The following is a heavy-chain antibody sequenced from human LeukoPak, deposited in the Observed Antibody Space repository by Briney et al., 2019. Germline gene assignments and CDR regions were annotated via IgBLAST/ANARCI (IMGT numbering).Heavy chain of an antibody. CDR2: INAGNGNT. CDR1: GYIFTTYA. V-gene: IGHV1-3*01. Sequence: ASVKVSCKASGYIFTTYAMHWVRQAPGQRLEWMGWINAGNGNTNYAQKLQGRVTMTTDTSTSTAYMELRSLRSDDTAVYYCARVYSSGWYEGDYFDYWGQGTLVTVSS. CDR3: ARVYSSGWYEGDYFDY. D-gene: IGHD6-19*01. J-gene: IGHJ4*02.